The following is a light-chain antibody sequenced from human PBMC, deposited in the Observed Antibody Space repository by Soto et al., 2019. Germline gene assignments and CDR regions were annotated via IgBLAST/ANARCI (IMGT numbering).Light chain of an antibody. CDR1: QSVSSN. V-gene: IGKV3-15*01. CDR2: GAS. CDR3: QQYNNWPTT. Sequence: EIVMTQSPATLSVSPGERATLSCRASQSVSSNLAWYQQKPGQANRLLLYGASTRATGIPARLSGSRSGTEFTLTISSLQSEDFAGYYCQQYNNWPTTFGPGTKVDIK. J-gene: IGKJ3*01.